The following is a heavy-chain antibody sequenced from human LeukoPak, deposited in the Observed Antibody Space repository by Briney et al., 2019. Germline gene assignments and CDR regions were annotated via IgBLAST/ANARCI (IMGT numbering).Heavy chain of an antibody. V-gene: IGHV3-15*01. D-gene: IGHD4-17*01. CDR3: TTDVDYGDYTTHHLDY. CDR2: IKSKTDGGTT. J-gene: IGHJ4*02. Sequence: PGGSLTLSCAASGFTFSNAWMSWVRQAPGKGLEWVGRIKSKTDGGTTDYAAPVKGRFTISRDDSKNTLYLQMNSLKTEDTAVYYCTTDVDYGDYTTHHLDYWGQGTLVTVSS. CDR1: GFTFSNAW.